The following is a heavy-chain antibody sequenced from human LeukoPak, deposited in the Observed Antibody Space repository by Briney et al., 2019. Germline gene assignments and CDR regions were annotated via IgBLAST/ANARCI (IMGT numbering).Heavy chain of an antibody. V-gene: IGHV3-11*04. Sequence: GGSLRLSCAASGFTFSEYYMSWIRQAPGKGVEWVSYISSSDDTKYYADSVKGRFTISRDNAKNSLYLQMNSLRAEDTAVYYCAELGITMIGGVWGKGTTVTISS. CDR3: AELGITMIGGV. CDR2: ISSSDDTK. J-gene: IGHJ6*03. CDR1: GFTFSEYY. D-gene: IGHD3-10*02.